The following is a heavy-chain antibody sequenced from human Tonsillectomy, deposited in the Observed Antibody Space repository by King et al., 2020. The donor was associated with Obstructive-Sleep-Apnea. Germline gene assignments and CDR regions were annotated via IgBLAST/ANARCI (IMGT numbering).Heavy chain of an antibody. Sequence: VQLQESGPGLVKPSQTLSLTCTFSGGSISSGGYYWSWIRQHPGKGLEWIGYIFYSGSTYYNPSPTSRVTLSVDTSKNQFPLKLSSVTAADTAVYYCARVRGYCSGGSCYHRNWFDPWGQGTLVTVSS. CDR3: ARVRGYCSGGSCYHRNWFDP. CDR2: IFYSGST. V-gene: IGHV4-31*03. J-gene: IGHJ5*02. D-gene: IGHD2-15*01. CDR1: GGSISSGGYY.